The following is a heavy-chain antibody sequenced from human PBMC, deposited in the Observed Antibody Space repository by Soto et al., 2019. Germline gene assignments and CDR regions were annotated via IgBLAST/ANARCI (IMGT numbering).Heavy chain of an antibody. V-gene: IGHV4-4*02. Sequence: SETLSLTCAVSGGSISSSNWWSWVRQPPGKGLEWIGEIYHSGSTNYNPSLKNRVTLSLDESKNEFSLNMDSVTAADTAIYYCVRSVILSGGSYKGLIRLHYFDTWGPGTLVTVS. J-gene: IGHJ4*02. CDR3: VRSVILSGGSYKGLIRLHYFDT. CDR1: GGSISSSNW. CDR2: IYHSGST. D-gene: IGHD3-3*01.